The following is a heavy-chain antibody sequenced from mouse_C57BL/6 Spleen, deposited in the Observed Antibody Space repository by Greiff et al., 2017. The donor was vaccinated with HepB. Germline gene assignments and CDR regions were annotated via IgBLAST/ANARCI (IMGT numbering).Heavy chain of an antibody. CDR3: ARHETTVNYFDY. CDR1: GFTFSSYT. D-gene: IGHD1-1*01. J-gene: IGHJ2*01. CDR2: ISGGGGNT. Sequence: EVQRVESGGGLVKPGGSLKLSCAASGFTFSSYTMSWVRQTPEKRLEWVATISGGGGNTYYPDSVKGRFTISRDNAKNTLYLQMSSLRSEDTALYYYARHETTVNYFDYWGQGTTLTVSS. V-gene: IGHV5-9*01.